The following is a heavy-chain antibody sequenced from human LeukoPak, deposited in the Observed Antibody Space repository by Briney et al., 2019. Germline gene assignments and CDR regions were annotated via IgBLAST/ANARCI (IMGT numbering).Heavy chain of an antibody. V-gene: IGHV4-59*08. Sequence: SGTLSLTCTVSGGSISSYYWSWIRQPPGKGLEWIGYIYYSGSTNYNPSLKSRVTISVDTSKNQFSLKLSSVTAADTAVYYCARTYSSGWYYWFDPWGQGTLVTVSS. CDR1: GGSISSYY. D-gene: IGHD6-19*01. J-gene: IGHJ5*02. CDR3: ARTYSSGWYYWFDP. CDR2: IYYSGST.